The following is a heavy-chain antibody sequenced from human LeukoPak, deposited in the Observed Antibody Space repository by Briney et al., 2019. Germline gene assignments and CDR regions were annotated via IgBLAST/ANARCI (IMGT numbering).Heavy chain of an antibody. J-gene: IGHJ4*02. CDR2: IRFDGSNK. CDR1: GFTFSWSG. CDR3: AKSAGVGLSGSFCDH. D-gene: IGHD3-10*01. V-gene: IGHV3-30*02. Sequence: PGGSLRRSCAASGFTFSWSGMHWVRQAPGKGLEWVAYIRFDGSNKYYADSVRGRFTISRDNSQNKLYLQMNSLRGEDTAVYYCAKSAGVGLSGSFCDHWGEETVVRVSS.